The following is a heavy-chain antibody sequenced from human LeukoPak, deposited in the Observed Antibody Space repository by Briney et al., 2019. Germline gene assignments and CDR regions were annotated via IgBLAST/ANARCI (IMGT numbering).Heavy chain of an antibody. Sequence: PGRSLRPSCAASGFIFDDYAMHWVRQAPGKGPEWVSGISWNGGAVGYADSVKGRCTISRDNAGNSLYLQLNRLRPEDTAYYYCAKGLVRPVGATHFDFWGQGTLVTVSS. D-gene: IGHD1-26*01. J-gene: IGHJ4*02. CDR1: GFIFDDYA. CDR2: ISWNGGAV. CDR3: AKGLVRPVGATHFDF. V-gene: IGHV3-9*01.